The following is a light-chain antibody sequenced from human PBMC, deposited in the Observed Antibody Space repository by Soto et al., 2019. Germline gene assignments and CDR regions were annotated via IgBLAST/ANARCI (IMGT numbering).Light chain of an antibody. CDR2: WAS. Sequence: DIVMTQSPDSLAVSLGERATINCKSSQSVLYSPNNKNYLTWYQQKPGQPPKLLIYWASTRESGVPDRFSGSGSGSDFTLTISSLQAVDVAVYYCQHYYSTPYTFGQGTKLEIK. CDR1: QSVLYSPNNKNY. J-gene: IGKJ2*01. V-gene: IGKV4-1*01. CDR3: QHYYSTPYT.